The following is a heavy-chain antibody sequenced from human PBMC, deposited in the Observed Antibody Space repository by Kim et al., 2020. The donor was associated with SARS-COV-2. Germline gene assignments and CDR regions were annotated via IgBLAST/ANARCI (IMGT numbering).Heavy chain of an antibody. CDR2: IYSGGST. Sequence: GGSLRLSCAASGFTVSSNYMSWVRQAPGKGLEWVSVIYSGGSTYYADSVKGRFTISRDNSKNTLYLQMNSLRAEDTAVYYCATDSSVAGPYYYYGMDVWGQGTTVTVSS. CDR3: ATDSSVAGPYYYYGMDV. J-gene: IGHJ6*02. D-gene: IGHD6-19*01. CDR1: GFTVSSNY. V-gene: IGHV3-53*01.